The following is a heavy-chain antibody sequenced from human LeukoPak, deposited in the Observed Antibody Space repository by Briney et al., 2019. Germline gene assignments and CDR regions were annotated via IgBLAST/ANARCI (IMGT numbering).Heavy chain of an antibody. V-gene: IGHV4-59*01. Sequence: PSETLSLTCTVSGGSISCYYWSWIRQPPGKGLEWIGYIYYSGSTNYNPSLKSRVTISVDTSKNQFSLKLSSVTAADTAVYYCARGRVGSTNPSYYGMDVWGQGTTVTVSS. D-gene: IGHD1-26*01. J-gene: IGHJ6*02. CDR2: IYYSGST. CDR3: ARGRVGSTNPSYYGMDV. CDR1: GGSISCYY.